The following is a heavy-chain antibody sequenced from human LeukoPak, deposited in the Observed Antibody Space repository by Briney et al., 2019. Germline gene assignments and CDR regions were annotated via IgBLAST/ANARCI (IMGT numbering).Heavy chain of an antibody. J-gene: IGHJ4*02. CDR3: AKGRGYCTGGSCYSDY. CDR1: GFTFSNYA. V-gene: IGHV3-23*01. D-gene: IGHD2-15*01. CDR2: ISGSDGST. Sequence: GGSLRLSCTASGFTFSNYAMSWVRQAPGKGLEWVSTISGSDGSTYYTDSAKGRFTISRDNSKNTLYLQMNSLRVEDTAIYYCAKGRGYCTGGSCYSDYWGQGTLVTVSS.